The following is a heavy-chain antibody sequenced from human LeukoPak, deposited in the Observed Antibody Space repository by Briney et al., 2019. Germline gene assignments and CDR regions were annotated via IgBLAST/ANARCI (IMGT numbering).Heavy chain of an antibody. CDR2: ISGSGGST. V-gene: IGHV3-23*01. CDR1: GFTFSSYA. Sequence: GGSLRLSCAASGFTFSSYAMSWVRQAPGKGLEWVSGISGSGGSTYYADSVKGRFTISRDNSKSTLYLQMNSLRAEDTAVYYCAKDFYGDYGMDVWGQGTTVTVSS. J-gene: IGHJ6*02. CDR3: AKDFYGDYGMDV. D-gene: IGHD4-17*01.